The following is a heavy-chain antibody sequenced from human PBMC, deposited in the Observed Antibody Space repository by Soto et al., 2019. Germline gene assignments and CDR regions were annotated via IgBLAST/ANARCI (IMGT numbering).Heavy chain of an antibody. Sequence: SLTCNVSGVSIIDTSYYWGWIRQPPGKGLEWIGTIYFNGNTFYNPSLKSRLTISVDTSKNQISLRLTSVTAADTAVYYCARQGSYWGHGTLVTVYS. V-gene: IGHV4-39*01. CDR1: GVSIIDTSYY. J-gene: IGHJ4*01. CDR2: IYFNGNT. CDR3: ARQGSY.